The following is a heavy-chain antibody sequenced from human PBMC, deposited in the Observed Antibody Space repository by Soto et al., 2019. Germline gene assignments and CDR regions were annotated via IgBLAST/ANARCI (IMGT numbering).Heavy chain of an antibody. Sequence: PSETLSLTCTVSGASIRSYYWSWIRQPPGKGLEWIGYIYHSGSIYHNPSLKSRVSMSVDTSRHQFSLKLSSVTAADTAVYYCARTIESYDNSGYDYFDYWGQGTLVTVSS. CDR3: ARTIESYDNSGYDYFDY. CDR2: IYHSGSI. V-gene: IGHV4-59*01. CDR1: GASIRSYY. J-gene: IGHJ4*02. D-gene: IGHD3-22*01.